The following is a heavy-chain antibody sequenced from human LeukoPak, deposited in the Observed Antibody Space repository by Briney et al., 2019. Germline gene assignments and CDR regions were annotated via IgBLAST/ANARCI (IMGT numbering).Heavy chain of an antibody. J-gene: IGHJ4*02. D-gene: IGHD3-9*01. CDR1: GYSISSSNY. CDR3: ARGSNILTGYYGY. CDR2: IYYSGSV. Sequence: SETLSLTCAVSGYSISSSNYWAWIRQPPGKGLEWIGHIYYSGSVYYNPSLKSRVTMSVDTSKNQFSLKLSSVTAADTAVYYCARGSNILTGYYGYWGQGTLVTVSS. V-gene: IGHV4-28*05.